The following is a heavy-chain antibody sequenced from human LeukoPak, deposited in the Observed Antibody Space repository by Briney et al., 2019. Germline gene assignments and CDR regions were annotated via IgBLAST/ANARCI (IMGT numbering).Heavy chain of an antibody. CDR1: GFTFSSYW. V-gene: IGHV3-7*01. CDR3: ARTVYQLLSPIAFDV. J-gene: IGHJ3*01. CDR2: IKQDGSEK. Sequence: GGSLRLSCAASGFTFSSYWMSWVRQAPGKGLEWVANIKQDGSEKYYVDSVKGRFTISRDNAKNSLYLQMNSLRAEDTAVYYCARTVYQLLSPIAFDVWGQGTMVTVSS. D-gene: IGHD2-2*01.